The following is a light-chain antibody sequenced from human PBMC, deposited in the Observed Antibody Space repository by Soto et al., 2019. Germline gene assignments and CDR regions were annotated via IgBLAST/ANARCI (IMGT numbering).Light chain of an antibody. Sequence: EVVLTQSPSTLSLSPGERATLSCRASQSVSSSYLAWYQQKPAQAPRLLIYGASSRATGIPDRFSGTGSGADFTLTINRLEPEDFAVYYCQEYGSSRTFGQGTKVEIK. J-gene: IGKJ1*01. V-gene: IGKV3-20*01. CDR2: GAS. CDR1: QSVSSSY. CDR3: QEYGSSRT.